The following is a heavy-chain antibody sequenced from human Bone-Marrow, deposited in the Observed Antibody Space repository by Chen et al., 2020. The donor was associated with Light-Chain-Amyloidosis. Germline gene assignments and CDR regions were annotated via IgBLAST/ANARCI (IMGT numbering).Heavy chain of an antibody. D-gene: IGHD5-12*01. J-gene: IGHJ4*02. Sequence: MGVIYPDDSDARYSPSFEGQVTISADKSITTAYLQWRSLKASDTAMYYCARRRDGYNFDYWGQGTLVTASS. V-gene: IGHV5-51*01. CDR2: IYPDDSDA. CDR3: ARRRDGYNFDY.